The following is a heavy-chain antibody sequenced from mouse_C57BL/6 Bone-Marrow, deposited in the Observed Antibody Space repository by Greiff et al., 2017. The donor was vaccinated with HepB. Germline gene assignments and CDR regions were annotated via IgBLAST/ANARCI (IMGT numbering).Heavy chain of an antibody. J-gene: IGHJ4*01. D-gene: IGHD2-3*01. V-gene: IGHV14-3*01. Sequence: VQLQQSVAELVRPGASVKLSCTASGFNIKNTYMHWVKQRPEQGLEWIGRIDPANGNTKYAPKFQGKATITADTSSNTAYLQLSSLTSEDTAIYYCARRVIYDGYYVVYYYAMDYWGQGTSVTVSS. CDR2: IDPANGNT. CDR1: GFNIKNTY. CDR3: ARRVIYDGYYVVYYYAMDY.